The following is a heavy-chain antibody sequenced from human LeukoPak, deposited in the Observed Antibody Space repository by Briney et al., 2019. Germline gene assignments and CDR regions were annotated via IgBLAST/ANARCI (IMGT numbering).Heavy chain of an antibody. J-gene: IGHJ6*02. V-gene: IGHV1-18*01. CDR1: GYTFTSYG. CDR2: ISAYNGNT. CDR3: ARAGTTTFYYCGMDV. D-gene: IGHD1-7*01. Sequence: ASVKVSCKASGYTFTSYGISWVRQAPGQGLEWMGWISAYNGNTNYAQKLQGRVTMTTDTSTSTAYMELRSLRSDDTAVYYCARAGTTTFYYCGMDVWGQGTTVTVSS.